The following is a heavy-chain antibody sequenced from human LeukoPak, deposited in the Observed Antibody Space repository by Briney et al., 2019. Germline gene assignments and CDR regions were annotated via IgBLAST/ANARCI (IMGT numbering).Heavy chain of an antibody. CDR2: INSDGSST. CDR3: ARDYYGSRGDFDY. CDR1: GLTFSSYW. D-gene: IGHD3-22*01. V-gene: IGHV3-74*01. Sequence: GGSPRLSCAASGLTFSSYWMHWVRQAPGKGLVWVSRINSDGSSTSYADSVKGRFTISRDNAKNSLYLQMNSLRAEDTAVYYCARDYYGSRGDFDYWGQGTLVTVSS. J-gene: IGHJ4*02.